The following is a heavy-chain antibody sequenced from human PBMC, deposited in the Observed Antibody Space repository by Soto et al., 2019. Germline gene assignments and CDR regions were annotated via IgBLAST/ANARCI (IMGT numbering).Heavy chain of an antibody. J-gene: IGHJ5*02. CDR3: AREIVTAGGNNYFDP. CDR1: GGTVASSHW. Sequence: SETLSLTCGVSGGTVASSHWWSWVRQSPGRGLEWIGNAYHTGDTNFNPSLQSRVTFSVDKSNNQFSLRLTSVTAADTAVYFCAREIVTAGGNNYFDPWGPGTLVTVSS. D-gene: IGHD2-21*02. V-gene: IGHV4-4*02. CDR2: AYHTGDT.